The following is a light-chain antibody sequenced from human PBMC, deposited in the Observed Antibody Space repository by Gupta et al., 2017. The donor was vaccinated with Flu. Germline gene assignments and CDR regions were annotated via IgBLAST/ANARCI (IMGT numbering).Light chain of an antibody. Sequence: EIVMTQSPATLSLSPGERATLSCRASQSVGRNLVWYQQKPGQTPRLVIYGASSRATGIPARFSGSGSGTEFTLTSSGRQSEDFAVYCWQQDNNRPTFGQGTKLEIK. J-gene: IGKJ2*01. V-gene: IGKV3-15*01. CDR1: QSVGRN. CDR2: GAS. CDR3: QQDNNRPT.